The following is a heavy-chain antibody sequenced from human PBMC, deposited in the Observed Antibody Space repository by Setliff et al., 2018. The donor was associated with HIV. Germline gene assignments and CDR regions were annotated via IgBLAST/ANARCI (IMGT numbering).Heavy chain of an antibody. V-gene: IGHV4-39*07. D-gene: IGHD1-26*01. CDR2: IYYSGST. J-gene: IGHJ3*01. CDR1: GGSISSSNYY. CDR3: AKSIVGGTTHAFDL. Sequence: PSETLSLTCTVSGGSISSSNYYWGWIRQPPGKGLECIGNIYYSGSTYYNPSLRSRVTISVDTSKNQLSLSLTSVTAADTAVYYCAKSIVGGTTHAFDLWGQGTMVTVSS.